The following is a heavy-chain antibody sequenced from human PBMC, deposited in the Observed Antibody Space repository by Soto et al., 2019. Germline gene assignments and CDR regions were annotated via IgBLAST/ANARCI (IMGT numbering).Heavy chain of an antibody. Sequence: QMQLVQSGPEVKKPGTSVKVSCKASGFTFTSSAMQWVRQARGQRLEWIGWIVVGSGNTNYAQKFQERVTITRDMATSTAYMELSRLRSEATAVYYCAADSRYCSSTSCYRWFDPWGQGNLVTVSS. J-gene: IGHJ5*02. CDR2: IVVGSGNT. V-gene: IGHV1-58*02. CDR3: AADSRYCSSTSCYRWFDP. CDR1: GFTFTSSA. D-gene: IGHD2-2*01.